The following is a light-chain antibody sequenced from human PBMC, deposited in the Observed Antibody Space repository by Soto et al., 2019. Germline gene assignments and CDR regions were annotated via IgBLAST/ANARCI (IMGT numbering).Light chain of an antibody. Sequence: IQLTQSPSSLSASVGDRVTITCRASQGISSSLAWYQQKPGNAPKLLIYAASTLESGVPSRFGGSGSGTDFTLTISSLQPEDFATYSCHQLNSYPHTFGQGTRLEIK. CDR2: AAS. V-gene: IGKV1-9*01. CDR3: HQLNSYPHT. J-gene: IGKJ5*01. CDR1: QGISSS.